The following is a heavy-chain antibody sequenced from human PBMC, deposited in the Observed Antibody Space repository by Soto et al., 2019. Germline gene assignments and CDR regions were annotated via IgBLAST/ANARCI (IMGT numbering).Heavy chain of an antibody. D-gene: IGHD6-19*01. V-gene: IGHV3-23*01. Sequence: EVQLLESGGGLVQPGGSLRLSCAASGFTFSSYAMSWVRQAPGKGLEWVSVISAGGVSTYYADSVKGRFTISRDNSKSTLYLQMNSLRAEDTAVYYCAKWSNSGWYEDALDIWGQGTMVIVSS. CDR1: GFTFSSYA. J-gene: IGHJ3*02. CDR3: AKWSNSGWYEDALDI. CDR2: ISAGGVST.